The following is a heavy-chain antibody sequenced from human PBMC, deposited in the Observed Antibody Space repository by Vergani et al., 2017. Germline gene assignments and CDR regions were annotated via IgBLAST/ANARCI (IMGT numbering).Heavy chain of an antibody. Sequence: EVQLLESGGGLVQPGGSLRLSCAASGFTFSSYAMSWVRQAPGKGLEWVSAISGSGGSTYYADSVKGRFTISRDNSKNTLYLQMNSLRAEDTAVYYCAKGGSSSGWLDSYFDDWGQGTLVTVSS. CDR1: GFTFSSYA. V-gene: IGHV3-23*01. D-gene: IGHD6-19*01. CDR3: AKGGSSSGWLDSYFDD. J-gene: IGHJ4*02. CDR2: ISGSGGST.